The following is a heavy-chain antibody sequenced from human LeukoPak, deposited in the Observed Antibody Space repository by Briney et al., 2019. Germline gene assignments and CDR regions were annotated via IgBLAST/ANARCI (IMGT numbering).Heavy chain of an antibody. J-gene: IGHJ4*02. CDR2: IRYDGSNK. V-gene: IGHV3-30*02. Sequence: PGGSLRLSCAVSGFIFTDYGMHWVRQATGKGVEWVAFIRYDGSNKYYVDYVKGRFTISRDNSKNMLFLQMNSLRGEDTAVYYCAKEGTASKPSDLDYWGQGTLVTVSS. CDR1: GFIFTDYG. D-gene: IGHD1/OR15-1a*01. CDR3: AKEGTASKPSDLDY.